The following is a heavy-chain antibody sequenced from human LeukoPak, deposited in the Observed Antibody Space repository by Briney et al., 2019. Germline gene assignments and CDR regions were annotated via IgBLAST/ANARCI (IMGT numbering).Heavy chain of an antibody. CDR2: IYSDGTT. Sequence: QPGGSPRLSCAASGFTFSSYAMSWVRQAPGKGLEWVSVIYSDGTTYYADSVKGRFTLSRDDSKNTLYLQINRLRAEDTAVYYCARGSVDSSSSPFDYWGQGTLVTVSS. CDR3: ARGSVDSSSSPFDY. V-gene: IGHV3-66*01. CDR1: GFTFSSYA. D-gene: IGHD6-6*01. J-gene: IGHJ4*02.